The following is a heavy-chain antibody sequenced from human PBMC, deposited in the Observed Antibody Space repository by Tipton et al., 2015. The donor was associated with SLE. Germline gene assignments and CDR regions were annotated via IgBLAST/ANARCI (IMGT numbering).Heavy chain of an antibody. Sequence: LSLTCTVSGGSISSSSYYWGWIRQPPGKGLEWIGSIYYSGSAYYNPSLKSRVTISVDTSKNQFSLKLSSVTAADTAVYYCARDPSRYSGSQSPFDYWGQGTLVTVSS. CDR3: ARDPSRYSGSQSPFDY. V-gene: IGHV4-39*07. CDR1: GGSISSSSYY. J-gene: IGHJ4*02. CDR2: IYYSGSA. D-gene: IGHD1-26*01.